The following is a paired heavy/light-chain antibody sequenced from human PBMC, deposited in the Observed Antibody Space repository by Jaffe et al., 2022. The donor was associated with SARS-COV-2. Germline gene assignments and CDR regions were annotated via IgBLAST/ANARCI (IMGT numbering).Heavy chain of an antibody. Sequence: QVQLQQWGAGLLKPSETLSLTCAVYGGSFSAYSWSWIRQPPGKGLEWIGEINHSGSTNYNPSLKSRVTISVDTSKNQFSLKLRSVTAADTAVYYCARGPDETRRNYGMDVWGQGTTVTVSS. CDR3: ARGPDETRRNYGMDV. CDR1: GGSFSAYS. J-gene: IGHJ6*02. V-gene: IGHV4-34*01. CDR2: INHSGST.
Light chain of an antibody. Sequence: QSVLTQPPSASGTPGQRVTISCSGSSSIIGSNTVNWYQQLPGTAPKLLIYSNNQRPSGVPDRFSGSKSGTSASLAISGLQSEDEADYYCAAWDDSLNTWVFGGGTKLTVL. V-gene: IGLV1-44*01. J-gene: IGLJ3*02. CDR1: SSIIGSNT. CDR3: AAWDDSLNTWV. CDR2: SNN.